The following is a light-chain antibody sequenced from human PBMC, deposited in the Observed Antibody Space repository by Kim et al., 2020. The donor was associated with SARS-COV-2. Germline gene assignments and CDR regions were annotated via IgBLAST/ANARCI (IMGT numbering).Light chain of an antibody. J-gene: IGKJ2*02. CDR2: LAS. Sequence: DIQMTQSPSTLSASVGDRVTITCRASESIGTWLAWYQQKPGRAPRLLIYLASTLENGVPSRFSGTGSGTEFSLSITSLQPDDFATYYCQHSIRFPCTFGQGTKLEI. V-gene: IGKV1-5*03. CDR1: ESIGTW. CDR3: QHSIRFPCT.